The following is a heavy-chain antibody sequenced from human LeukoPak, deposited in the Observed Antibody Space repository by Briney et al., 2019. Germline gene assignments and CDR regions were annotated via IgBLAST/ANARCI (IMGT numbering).Heavy chain of an antibody. CDR1: GGSISSYY. J-gene: IGHJ4*02. Sequence: TASETLSLTCTVSGGSISSYYWSWIRQPAGKGLEWIGRIYTSGSTNYNPSLKSRVTISVDTSKNQFSLKLSSVTAADTAVYYCARLGSGSYRNYYFDYWGQGTLVTVSS. CDR2: IYTSGST. V-gene: IGHV4-4*07. D-gene: IGHD3-10*01. CDR3: ARLGSGSYRNYYFDY.